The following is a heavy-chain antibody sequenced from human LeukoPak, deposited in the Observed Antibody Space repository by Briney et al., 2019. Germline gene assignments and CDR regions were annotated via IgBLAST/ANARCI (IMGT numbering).Heavy chain of an antibody. CDR2: IYSGGST. CDR3: ARSSVQLWFEY. CDR1: GFTFSSNY. D-gene: IGHD1-1*01. Sequence: GGSLRLSCAASGFTFSSNYMSWVRQAPGEGLEWVSIIYSGGSTYYADSVKGRFTISRDNSKNTLYLQMNSLRAEDTAVYYCARSSVQLWFEYWGQGTLVTVSS. V-gene: IGHV3-53*01. J-gene: IGHJ5*01.